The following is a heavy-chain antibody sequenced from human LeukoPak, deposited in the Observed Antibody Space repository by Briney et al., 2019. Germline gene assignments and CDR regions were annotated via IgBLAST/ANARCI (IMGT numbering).Heavy chain of an antibody. D-gene: IGHD3-22*01. CDR1: GYTFTVYY. CDR2: INPNSGGT. CDR3: ARVIVSVYYYDSSGYPFDY. Sequence: ASVKVSCKASGYTFTVYYMHCVRQAPGQGLEWMGWINPNSGGTNYAQKFQGRVTMTRDTSISTAYMELSRLRSDDTAVYYCARVIVSVYYYDSSGYPFDYWGQGTLVTVSS. V-gene: IGHV1-2*02. J-gene: IGHJ4*02.